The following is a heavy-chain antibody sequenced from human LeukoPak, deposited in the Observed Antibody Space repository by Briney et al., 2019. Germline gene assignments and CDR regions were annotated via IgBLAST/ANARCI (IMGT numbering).Heavy chain of an antibody. J-gene: IGHJ4*02. Sequence: GGSLRLSCAASGFTFSDYYMSWIRQAPGKWREWVSYISSSGRTIYYADSVKGRFTISRDNAKNPLYLQMNSLRVEDRAVYYCATVTYGRLDYWGQGTLVTVSS. CDR2: ISSSGRTI. CDR1: GFTFSDYY. D-gene: IGHD3-10*01. V-gene: IGHV3-11*04. CDR3: ATVTYGRLDY.